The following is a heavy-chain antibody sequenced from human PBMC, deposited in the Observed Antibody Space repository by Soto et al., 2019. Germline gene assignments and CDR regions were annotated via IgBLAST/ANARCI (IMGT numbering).Heavy chain of an antibody. CDR3: ARSVVSIRDWFDP. V-gene: IGHV1-2*04. CDR2: IYANSGCT. J-gene: IGHJ5*02. CDR1: GYSFSGYY. Sequence: AAGEVSCKASGYSFSGYYIHWVRQAPGQGLELLVWIYANSGCTNXXQKFQCWAXMTRDTAVRTSXMELSRLTSDDTAVYYRARSVVSIRDWFDPXX. D-gene: IGHD2-21*01.